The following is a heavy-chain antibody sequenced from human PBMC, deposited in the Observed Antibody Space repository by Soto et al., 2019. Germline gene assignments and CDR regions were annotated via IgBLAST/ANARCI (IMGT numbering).Heavy chain of an antibody. CDR2: TYYRSKWYN. D-gene: IGHD2-2*01. J-gene: IGHJ6*02. CDR1: GDSVSSNSAA. CDR3: ARVVVVPAAHRYYYYYGMDV. Sequence: PSQTLSLTCAISGDSVSSNSAAWNWISQSPSRGLEWLGRTYYRSKWYNDYAVSVKSRITINPDTSKNQFSLQLNSVTPEDTAVYYCARVVVVPAAHRYYYYYGMDVWGQGTTVTVSS. V-gene: IGHV6-1*01.